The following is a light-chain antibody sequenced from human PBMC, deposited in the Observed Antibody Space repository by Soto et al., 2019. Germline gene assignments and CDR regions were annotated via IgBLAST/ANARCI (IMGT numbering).Light chain of an antibody. V-gene: IGLV2-23*01. J-gene: IGLJ2*01. Sequence: QSALTQPASVSGSPGQSITISCTGTNSDVGSYNLVSWYQQHPDKAPQLIIYEGSKRPSGISNRFSASKSGNTASLTISGLQAEEEADYYCCSYAGSRTLGVVFGGGTKLTVL. CDR1: NSDVGSYNL. CDR2: EGS. CDR3: CSYAGSRTLGVV.